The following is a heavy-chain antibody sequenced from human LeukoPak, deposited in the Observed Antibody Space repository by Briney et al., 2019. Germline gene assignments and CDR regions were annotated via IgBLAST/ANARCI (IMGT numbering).Heavy chain of an antibody. CDR2: IYYSGST. V-gene: IGHV4-59*01. CDR3: AREGGKTGSNPYYYYYYMDV. D-gene: IGHD3-9*01. CDR1: GGSISSYY. J-gene: IGHJ6*03. Sequence: SETLSLTCTVSGGSISSYYWSWIRQPPGKGLEWIGYIYYSGSTNYNPSLKSRVTISVDTSKNQFSLKLSSVTAADTAVYYCAREGGKTGSNPYYYYYYMDVWGKGTTVTVSS.